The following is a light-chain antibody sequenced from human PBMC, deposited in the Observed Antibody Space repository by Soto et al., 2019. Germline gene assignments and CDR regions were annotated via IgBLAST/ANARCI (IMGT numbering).Light chain of an antibody. CDR3: QQYDSSPRT. V-gene: IGKV3-20*01. CDR2: GAS. Sequence: EIFLTQSPGTLSLSPGEIANLSCSASQTISNNYLAWYQQIPGQAPRLLIYGASSRATGIPDRFTGSGSGTDFTLTISRLEPEDFAVYYCQQYDSSPRTFGQGTKV. J-gene: IGKJ1*01. CDR1: QTISNNY.